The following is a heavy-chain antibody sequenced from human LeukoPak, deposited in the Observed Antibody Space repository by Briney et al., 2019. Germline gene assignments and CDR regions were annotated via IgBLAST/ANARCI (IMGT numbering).Heavy chain of an antibody. CDR2: IYYSGST. CDR1: GGSISSYY. CDR3: VRVKGSSSPFDY. J-gene: IGHJ4*02. V-gene: IGHV4-59*01. Sequence: KTSETLSLTCTVSGGSISSYYWSWIRQPPGKGLEWIGYIYYSGSTNYNPSLKSRVTISVDTSKNQFSLKLSSVTAADTAVYYCVRVKGSSSPFDYWGQGTLVTVSS. D-gene: IGHD6-6*01.